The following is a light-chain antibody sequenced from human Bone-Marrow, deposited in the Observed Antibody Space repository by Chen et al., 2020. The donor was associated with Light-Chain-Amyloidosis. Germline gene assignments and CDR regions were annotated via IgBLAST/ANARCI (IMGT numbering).Light chain of an antibody. CDR1: RGLNTW. Sequence: DIQLTQSPSTLSASVGNRVTITCRASRGLNTWLAWYQQKPGRALKLLIYDVSTLQSGVPSRFSGSGSRTEFSLTISSLQPEDFATYFCQQFNGHPYTFGQGTKLEIK. V-gene: IGKV1-5*01. CDR3: QQFNGHPYT. J-gene: IGKJ2*01. CDR2: DVS.